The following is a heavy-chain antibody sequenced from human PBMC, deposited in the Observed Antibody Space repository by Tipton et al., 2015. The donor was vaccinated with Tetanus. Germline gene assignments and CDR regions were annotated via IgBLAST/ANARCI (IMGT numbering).Heavy chain of an antibody. CDR2: INPSGGRT. D-gene: IGHD3-3*01. Sequence: QSGAEVKKPGASVNVSCKASGYTFTSYFMQWVRQAPGQGLEWMGIINPSGGRTNYVQKFQGRLTMTRDKSTSTVYMELSSLRSEDTAVYYCASWSQVESFDIWGQGSLVIVSA. V-gene: IGHV1-46*01. CDR3: ASWSQVESFDI. J-gene: IGHJ4*02. CDR1: GYTFTSYF.